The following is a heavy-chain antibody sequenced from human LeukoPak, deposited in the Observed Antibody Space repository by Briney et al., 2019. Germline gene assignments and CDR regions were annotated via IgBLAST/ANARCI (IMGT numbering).Heavy chain of an antibody. CDR3: ARDNGYSYGIDY. CDR2: ALYTGST. D-gene: IGHD5-18*01. CDR1: GGSISSYF. Sequence: SETLSLICSVSGGSISSYFWSWIRQAPGKGLEWVGYALYTGSTEYNPALKSRVTISLDTSNNQFSLRRSSVTAADTAVYYCARDNGYSYGIDYWGQGRLVTVSS. V-gene: IGHV4-59*01. J-gene: IGHJ4*02.